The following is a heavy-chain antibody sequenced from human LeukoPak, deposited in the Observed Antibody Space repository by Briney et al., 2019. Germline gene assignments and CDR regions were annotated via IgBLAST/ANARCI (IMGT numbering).Heavy chain of an antibody. Sequence: GGSLRLSCAASGFTFSSHAMSWVRQAPGKGLEWVSAISSSSSYIYYADSVKGRFTISRDNAKNSLYLQMNSLRAEDTAVYYCARDGQQQLATYFDYWGQGTLVTVSS. J-gene: IGHJ4*02. D-gene: IGHD6-13*01. V-gene: IGHV3-21*01. CDR2: ISSSSSYI. CDR3: ARDGQQQLATYFDY. CDR1: GFTFSSHA.